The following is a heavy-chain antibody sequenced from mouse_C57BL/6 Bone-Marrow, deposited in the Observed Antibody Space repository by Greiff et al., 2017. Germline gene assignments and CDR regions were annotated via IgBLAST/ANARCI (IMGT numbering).Heavy chain of an antibody. V-gene: IGHV5-12*01. CDR3: ARLGHYAMDY. J-gene: IGHJ4*01. Sequence: EVQVVESGGGLVQPGGSLKLSCAASGFTFSDYYMYWVRQTPEKRLEWVAYISNGGGSTYYPDTVKGRFTISRDNAKNTLYLQMSRLKSEDTAMYYCARLGHYAMDYWGQGTSVTVSS. CDR1: GFTFSDYY. CDR2: ISNGGGST.